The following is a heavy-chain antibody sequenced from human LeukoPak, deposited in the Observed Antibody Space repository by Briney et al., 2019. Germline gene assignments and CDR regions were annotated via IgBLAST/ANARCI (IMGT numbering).Heavy chain of an antibody. CDR2: ISISSTTI. Sequence: PGGSLRLSCAASGFTFTDRYMTWIRQAPGKGLQWVSYISISSTTIFYAASVEGRFTISGDNAKSSLYLQMNSLRAEDTAVYYCASVTPGQHDAFDIWGQGTMVTVSS. J-gene: IGHJ3*02. CDR3: ASVTPGQHDAFDI. CDR1: GFTFTDRY. D-gene: IGHD2-15*01. V-gene: IGHV3-11*01.